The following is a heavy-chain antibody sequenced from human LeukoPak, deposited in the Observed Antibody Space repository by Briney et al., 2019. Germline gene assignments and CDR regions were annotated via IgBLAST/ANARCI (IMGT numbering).Heavy chain of an antibody. Sequence: GGSLRLSCAASGFTFSSHAMNWVRQAPEKGLEWVSSISGSGGTTYYADSVKGRFTISRDNSKNTLYLQMNSLRADDTAVYYCASSPPTVITVSYFDYWGQGTLVTVSS. CDR2: ISGSGGTT. CDR3: ASSPPTVITVSYFDY. J-gene: IGHJ4*02. D-gene: IGHD4-17*01. V-gene: IGHV3-23*01. CDR1: GFTFSSHA.